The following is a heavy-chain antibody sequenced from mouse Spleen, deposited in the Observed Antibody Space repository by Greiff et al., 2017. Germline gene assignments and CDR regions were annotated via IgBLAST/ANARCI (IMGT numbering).Heavy chain of an antibody. CDR1: GYTFTSYW. D-gene: IGHD1-1*01. CDR2: INPSNGRT. V-gene: IGHV1S81*02. Sequence: QVQLQQPGAELVKPGASVKLSCKASGYTFTSYWMHWVKQRPGQGLEWIGEINPSNGRTNYNEKFKSKATLTVDKSSSTAYMQLSSLTSEDSAVYYCARSLYHGRSLYYFDYWGQGTTLTVSS. CDR3: ARSLYHGRSLYYFDY. J-gene: IGHJ2*01.